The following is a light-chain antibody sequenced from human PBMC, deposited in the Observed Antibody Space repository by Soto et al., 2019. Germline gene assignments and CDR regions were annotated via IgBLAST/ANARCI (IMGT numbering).Light chain of an antibody. CDR1: SGHSSYA. Sequence: QLVLTQSPSASASLGASVKLTCTLSSGHSSYAIAWHQQQPEKGPRYLMKLNSDGSHSKGDGIPDRFSGSNSGAERYLTISSLQSEDEADDYCQTWGTGIVVFGGGTKLTVL. CDR2: LNSDGSH. V-gene: IGLV4-69*01. CDR3: QTWGTGIVV. J-gene: IGLJ2*01.